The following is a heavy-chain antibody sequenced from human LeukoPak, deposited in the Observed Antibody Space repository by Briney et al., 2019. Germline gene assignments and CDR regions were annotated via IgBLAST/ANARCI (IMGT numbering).Heavy chain of an antibody. CDR1: GGSISSYY. CDR2: IFYSGSP. Sequence: PSETLSLTCTVSGGSISSYYWGWIRQPPGKGLEWIGSIFYSGSPYYNPSLKSRVTISVDTSKNQFSLKLTSVTAADTAMYYCARLKGVPAADYWGQGTLVTVSS. CDR3: ARLKGVPAADY. D-gene: IGHD2-2*01. V-gene: IGHV4-39*01. J-gene: IGHJ4*02.